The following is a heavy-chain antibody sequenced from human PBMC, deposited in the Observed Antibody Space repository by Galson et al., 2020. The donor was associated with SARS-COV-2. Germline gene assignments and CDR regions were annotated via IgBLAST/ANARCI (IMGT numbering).Heavy chain of an antibody. CDR3: ARADQYYDSSGYYYYFDY. J-gene: IGHJ4*02. Sequence: SETLSLTCTVSGGSISSYYWSWIRQPPGKGLEWIGYIYYSGSTNYNPSLKSRVTISVDTSKNQFSLKLSSVTAADTAVYYCARADQYYDSSGYYYYFDYWGQGTLVTVSS. D-gene: IGHD3-22*01. V-gene: IGHV4-59*01. CDR1: GGSISSYY. CDR2: IYYSGST.